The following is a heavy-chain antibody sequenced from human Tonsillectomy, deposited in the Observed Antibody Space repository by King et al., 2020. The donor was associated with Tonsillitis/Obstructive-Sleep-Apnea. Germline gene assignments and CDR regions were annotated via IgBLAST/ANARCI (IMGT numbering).Heavy chain of an antibody. V-gene: IGHV5-10-1*01. J-gene: IGHJ3*02. CDR3: ARYVIKYYYGSGSYQDAFDI. CDR2: IYPSDSYT. Sequence: QLVQSGAEVKKPGESLRISCKGSGYSFTSYWISWVRQMPGKGLEWMGRIYPSDSYTNYSPAFQGHVTISADKSISTAYLQWSSLKASDTAMYYCARYVIKYYYGSGSYQDAFDIWGQGTMVTVSS. D-gene: IGHD3-10*01. CDR1: GYSFTSYW.